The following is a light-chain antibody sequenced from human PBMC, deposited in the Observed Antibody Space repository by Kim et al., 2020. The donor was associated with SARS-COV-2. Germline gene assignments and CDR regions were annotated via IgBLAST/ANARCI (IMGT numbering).Light chain of an antibody. J-gene: IGLJ2*01. CDR2: EDD. CDR3: QSYNRDNVI. Sequence: GETVTISCTRSSGSIDDKYVQWYQQRPGGVPTTVIYEDDQRPSGVSDRFSGSIDNSSNSASLTISGLRTEDEADYYCQSYNRDNVIFGGGTQLTVL. CDR1: SGSIDDKY. V-gene: IGLV6-57*03.